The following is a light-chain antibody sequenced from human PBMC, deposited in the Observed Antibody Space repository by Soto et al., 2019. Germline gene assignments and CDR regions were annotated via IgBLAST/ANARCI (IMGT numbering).Light chain of an antibody. V-gene: IGKV1-5*01. J-gene: IGKJ1*01. CDR3: QQYMSYS. Sequence: DIQMTQAPSTLPASVGDRVTITCRASQSISNWLAWYQQKPRTAPKLLIYHASALESGVPSRCSGSGSGTEFALTIISLQPDDFATYYCQQYMSYSFGQETKVDIK. CDR2: HAS. CDR1: QSISNW.